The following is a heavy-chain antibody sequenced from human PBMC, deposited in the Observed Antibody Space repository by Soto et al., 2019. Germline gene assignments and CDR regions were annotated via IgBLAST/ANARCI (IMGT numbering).Heavy chain of an antibody. J-gene: IGHJ3*01. CDR3: ASVPEKTGYPWGAFDL. Sequence: VGSLRLSCAGSGFTVSTSYMSWVRQAPGKGLEWVSNIYRGGNTYYTDSVKGRFIISRDTSKNTVYLQMNSLRAEDTAVYYCASVPEKTGYPWGAFDLWGQGTMVTVS. CDR2: IYRGGNT. V-gene: IGHV3-66*01. CDR1: GFTVSTSY. D-gene: IGHD3-9*01.